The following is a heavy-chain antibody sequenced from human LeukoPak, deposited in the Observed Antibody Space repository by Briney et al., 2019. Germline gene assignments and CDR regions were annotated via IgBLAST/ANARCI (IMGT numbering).Heavy chain of an antibody. CDR2: FDPEDGET. V-gene: IGHV1-24*01. CDR3: ATGPQMTTVVTPSY. D-gene: IGHD4-23*01. CDR1: GYTLTELS. J-gene: IGHJ4*02. Sequence: ASARVSCKVSGYTLTELSMHWVRQAPGKGLEWMGGFDPEDGETIYAQKFQGRVTMTEDTSTDTAYMELSSLRSEDTAVYYCATGPQMTTVVTPSYWGQGTLVTVSS.